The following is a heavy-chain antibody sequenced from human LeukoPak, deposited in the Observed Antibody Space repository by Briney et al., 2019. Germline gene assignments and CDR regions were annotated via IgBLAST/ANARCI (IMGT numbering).Heavy chain of an antibody. CDR1: GFTFSDHY. Sequence: GGSLRLSCVASGFTFSDHYMDWVRHAPRKGLEWVGRPTNRADSYNTHYAASVKGRFTISRDDSKDSLYLQMNSLKSEDMAVYYCARVALGNYGEYDYWGQGTLVTVSS. CDR3: ARVALGNYGEYDY. D-gene: IGHD4/OR15-4a*01. J-gene: IGHJ4*02. CDR2: PTNRADSYNT. V-gene: IGHV3-72*01.